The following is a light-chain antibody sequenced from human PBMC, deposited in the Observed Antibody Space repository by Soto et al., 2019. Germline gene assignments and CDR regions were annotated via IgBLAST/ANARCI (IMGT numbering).Light chain of an antibody. Sequence: DLQMTQSPSTLSASVGARVTITCRASQSISSWLAWYQQQPGKAPNRLIYDASSLESGVPSRFSGGASGTYFPPTISSLHPDYFATYYCQQHNSYRTFGQGTKVEIK. V-gene: IGKV1-5*01. J-gene: IGKJ1*01. CDR3: QQHNSYRT. CDR2: DAS. CDR1: QSISSW.